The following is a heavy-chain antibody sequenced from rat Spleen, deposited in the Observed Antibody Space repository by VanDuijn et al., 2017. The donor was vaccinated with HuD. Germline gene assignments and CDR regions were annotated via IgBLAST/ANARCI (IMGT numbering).Heavy chain of an antibody. J-gene: IGHJ2*01. V-gene: IGHV2-43*01. CDR3: ARMGGLLSPPFDY. Sequence: QVQLKESGPGLVQPSQTLSLTCTVSGFSLTSYHVSWVRQPQGKGLEWMGVIWTGGITAYNSLLKSRLSISRDTSKSQVFLKVNSLQTEDTATYYCARMGGLLSPPFDYWGQGVMVTVSS. CDR2: IWTGGIT. D-gene: IGHD1-12*03. CDR1: GFSLTSYH.